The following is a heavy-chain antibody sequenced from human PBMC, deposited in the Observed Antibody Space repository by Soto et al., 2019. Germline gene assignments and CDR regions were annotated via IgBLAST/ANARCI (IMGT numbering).Heavy chain of an antibody. CDR3: ATEDRIVGATTEYFQH. Sequence: GASVKVSCKVSGYTLTELSMHWVRQAPGKGLEWMGGFDPEDGETIYAQKFQGRVTMTEDTSTDTAYMELSSLRSEDTAVYYCATEDRIVGATTEYFQHWGQGTLVTVSS. D-gene: IGHD1-26*01. J-gene: IGHJ1*01. CDR2: FDPEDGET. V-gene: IGHV1-24*01. CDR1: GYTLTELS.